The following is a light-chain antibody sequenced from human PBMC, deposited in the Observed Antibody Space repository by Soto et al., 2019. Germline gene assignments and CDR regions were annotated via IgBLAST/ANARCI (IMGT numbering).Light chain of an antibody. CDR1: QCIISY. J-gene: IGKJ3*01. CDR3: QQLNSYPL. V-gene: IGKV1-9*01. CDR2: AAS. Sequence: IQLTQSPSSLSASVGDRVTITCLSRQCIISYLAWYQQKPGKAPKLLIYAASTLQSGVPSRFSGSGSGTDFTLTISSLQPEDFATYYCQQLNSYPLFGPGTKVDIK.